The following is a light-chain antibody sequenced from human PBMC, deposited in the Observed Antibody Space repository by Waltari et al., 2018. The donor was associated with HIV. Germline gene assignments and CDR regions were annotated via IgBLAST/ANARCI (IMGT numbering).Light chain of an antibody. Sequence: EIVLTQSPGTLSLYPGERATLSCSASQSLSNTYLAWYQQRPGQAPRLLIFGASGRATGIPDRFSGSGSGTDFTLTISRLEPEDFAVYHCQQYDSSPLTFGGGTKVEIK. CDR1: QSLSNTY. CDR2: GAS. J-gene: IGKJ4*01. V-gene: IGKV3-20*01. CDR3: QQYDSSPLT.